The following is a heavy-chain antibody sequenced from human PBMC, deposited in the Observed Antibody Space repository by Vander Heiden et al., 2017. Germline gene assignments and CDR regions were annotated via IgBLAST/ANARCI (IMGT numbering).Heavy chain of an antibody. Sequence: EVQLVESGGGLIQPGGSLRLSCAASGFTVSSNYMSWVRQAPGKGLEWVSVIYSGGSTYYADSVKGRFTISRDNSKNTLYLKMNSLRAEETAVYYCARARAPYPDYASPRWYFDLWGRGTLVTVSS. CDR1: GFTVSSNY. J-gene: IGHJ2*01. V-gene: IGHV3-53*01. CDR3: ARARAPYPDYASPRWYFDL. CDR2: IYSGGST. D-gene: IGHD4-17*01.